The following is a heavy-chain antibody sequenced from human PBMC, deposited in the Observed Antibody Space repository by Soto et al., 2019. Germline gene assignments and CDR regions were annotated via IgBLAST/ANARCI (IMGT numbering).Heavy chain of an antibody. D-gene: IGHD1-26*01. J-gene: IGHJ6*02. CDR2: IDPSDSYT. V-gene: IGHV5-10-1*01. CDR3: ATTYSGSYKGTFVDV. CDR1: GYSFTSYW. Sequence: GESLKISCKGPGYSFTSYWISWVRQMPGKGLEWMGRIDPSDSYTNYSPSFQGHVTISADKSISTAYLQWSSLKASDTAMYYCATTYSGSYKGTFVDVWGQGTTVTVSS.